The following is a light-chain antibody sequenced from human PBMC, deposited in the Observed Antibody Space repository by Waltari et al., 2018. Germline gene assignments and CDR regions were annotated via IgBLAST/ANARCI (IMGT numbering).Light chain of an antibody. CDR2: GAS. CDR3: QQYNNWPRVT. V-gene: IGKV3-15*01. J-gene: IGKJ5*01. CDR1: QSVSSN. Sequence: ETVMTQSPATLSVSPGERATLSCRASQSVSSNLAWYQQKPGQAPRLLIYGASTRATGIPARFSGSGSGTEFTLTISSLQSEDFAVYYCQQYNNWPRVTFGQGTRLEIK.